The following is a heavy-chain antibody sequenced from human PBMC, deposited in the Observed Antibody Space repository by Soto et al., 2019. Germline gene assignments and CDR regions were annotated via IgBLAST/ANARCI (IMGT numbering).Heavy chain of an antibody. Sequence: QVQLVQSGAEVKKPGASVKVSCKASGYTFTSYGISWVRQAPGQGLEWMGWISAYSGNTNYAQKLQGRVTMTTDTSTSTAYMELRSLRSDDTAVYYCARDNNGRGSSWPFDYWGKGTLVTVSS. CDR2: ISAYSGNT. D-gene: IGHD6-13*01. V-gene: IGHV1-18*04. J-gene: IGHJ4*02. CDR1: GYTFTSYG. CDR3: ARDNNGRGSSWPFDY.